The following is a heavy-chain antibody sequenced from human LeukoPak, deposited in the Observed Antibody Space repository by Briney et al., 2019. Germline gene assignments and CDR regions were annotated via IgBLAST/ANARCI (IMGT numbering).Heavy chain of an antibody. D-gene: IGHD5-12*01. CDR2: INPNSGGT. Sequence: GASVKVSCKASGYTFTGYYMHWVRQAPGQGLEWMGWINPNSGGTNYAQKFQGRVTMTRDTSISTAYMELSRLRSDDTGVYYCARVDSGYDYFDYWGQGTLVTVSS. V-gene: IGHV1-2*02. J-gene: IGHJ4*02. CDR1: GYTFTGYY. CDR3: ARVDSGYDYFDY.